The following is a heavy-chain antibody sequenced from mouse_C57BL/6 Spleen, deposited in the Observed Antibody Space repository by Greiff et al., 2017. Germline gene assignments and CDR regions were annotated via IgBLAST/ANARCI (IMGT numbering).Heavy chain of an antibody. Sequence: QVQLQQSGAELVKPGASVKMSCKASGYTFTTYSIEWMKQNHGRSLEWIGNFHPYNDDTKYNEKFKGKATLTVEKSSSTVLLELSRITSDDSAVYDCTRGGSCPFDNWGKGTTLTVSS. CDR3: TRGGSCPFDN. CDR2: FHPYNDDT. V-gene: IGHV1-47*01. D-gene: IGHD1-1*01. CDR1: GYTFTTYS. J-gene: IGHJ2*01.